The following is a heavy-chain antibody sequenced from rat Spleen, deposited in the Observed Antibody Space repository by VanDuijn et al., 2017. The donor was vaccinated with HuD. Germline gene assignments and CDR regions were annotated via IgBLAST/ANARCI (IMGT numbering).Heavy chain of an antibody. CDR1: GFTFSDYY. V-gene: IGHV5-31*01. Sequence: EVQLVESGGGLVQPGRSLKLSCAASGFTFSDYYMAWIRQAPGKGLEWVASITNTGGSTYYPDSVKGRFTISRDNAKSTLYLQMNSLRSEDTATYYCIGGTGYWGQGVMVTVSS. J-gene: IGHJ2*01. CDR3: IGGTGY. D-gene: IGHD1-11*01. CDR2: ITNTGGST.